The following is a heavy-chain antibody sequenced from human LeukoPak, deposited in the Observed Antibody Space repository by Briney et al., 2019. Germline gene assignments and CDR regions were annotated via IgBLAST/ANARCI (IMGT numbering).Heavy chain of an antibody. CDR3: ARAYYDFWSGYYTDDY. CDR2: ISYDGSNK. V-gene: IGHV3-30-3*01. CDR1: GFTFSSYA. Sequence: GGSLRLSCAASGFTFSSYAMHWVRRAPGKGLEWVAVISYDGSNKYYADSVKGRFTISRDNSKNTLYLQMNSLRAEDTAVYYCARAYYDFWSGYYTDDYWGQGTLVTVSS. J-gene: IGHJ4*02. D-gene: IGHD3-3*01.